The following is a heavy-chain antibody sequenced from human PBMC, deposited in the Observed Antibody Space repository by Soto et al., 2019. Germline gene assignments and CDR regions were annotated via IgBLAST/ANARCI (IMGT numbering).Heavy chain of an antibody. V-gene: IGHV1-69*01. CDR1: GDTFKNCV. J-gene: IGHJ6*02. CDR2: IIPLFGTT. CDR3: ATELGFGKLSVG. D-gene: IGHD3-10*01. Sequence: QVQVVQCGVEVRRPGSSVKVSCKASGDTFKNCVISWVRQAPGQGLEWMRGIIPLFGTTDFAQRFQGRLTITTHESTTTAYMELSRLRAEDTAQYYWATELGFGKLSVGWGQVTKVIVAS.